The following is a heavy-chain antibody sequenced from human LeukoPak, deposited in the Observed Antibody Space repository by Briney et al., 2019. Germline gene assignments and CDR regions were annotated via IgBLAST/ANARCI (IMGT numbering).Heavy chain of an antibody. CDR3: ARGFKDKLMATIGSDFDY. J-gene: IGHJ4*02. D-gene: IGHD5-24*01. CDR1: GYTFTSYD. CDR2: MNPNSGNT. V-gene: IGHV1-8*01. Sequence: EASVKVSCKASGYTFTSYDINWVRQATGQGLEWMGWMNPNSGNTGYAQKFQGRVTMTRNTSISTAYMELSSLRSEDTVVYYCARGFKDKLMATIGSDFDYWGQGTLVTVSS.